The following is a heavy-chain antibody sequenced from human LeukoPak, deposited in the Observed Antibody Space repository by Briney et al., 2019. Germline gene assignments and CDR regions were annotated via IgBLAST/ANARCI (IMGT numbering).Heavy chain of an antibody. CDR3: ARARYLTIFGVVIIASTEYYFDY. Sequence: SETLSLTCAVSGGSISSSNWWSWVRQPPGKGLEWIGEIYHSGSTNYNPSLKSRVTISVDTSKNQFSLKLSSVTAADTAVYYCARARYLTIFGVVIIASTEYYFDYWGQGTLVTVSS. V-gene: IGHV4-4*02. D-gene: IGHD3-3*01. CDR2: IYHSGST. CDR1: GGSISSSNW. J-gene: IGHJ4*02.